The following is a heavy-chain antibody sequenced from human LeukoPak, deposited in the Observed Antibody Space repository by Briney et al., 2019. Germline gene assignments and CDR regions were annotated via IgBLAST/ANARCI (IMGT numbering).Heavy chain of an antibody. CDR3: AREAHGNGDWFDP. Sequence: PSETLSLTCAVSGGSISSGGYSWSWIRQPPGKGLEWIGYIYHSGGTYYNPSLKSRVTISVDRSKNQFSLKLSSVTAADTAVYYCAREAHGNGDWFDPWGQGTLVTVSS. CDR2: IYHSGGT. D-gene: IGHD3-10*01. V-gene: IGHV4-30-2*01. J-gene: IGHJ5*02. CDR1: GGSISSGGYS.